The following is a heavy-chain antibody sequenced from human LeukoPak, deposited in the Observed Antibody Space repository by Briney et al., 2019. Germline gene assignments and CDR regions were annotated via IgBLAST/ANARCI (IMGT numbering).Heavy chain of an antibody. CDR3: ARTAARRFDY. CDR2: ISGYNGNT. V-gene: IGHV1-18*01. D-gene: IGHD6-6*01. CDR1: DDTFRNFG. Sequence: ASVKVSCKTSDDTFRNFGISWVRQAPGQGLEWMGWISGYNGNTNYAQKFQGRVTMTTDTSTSTVYMELRSLRSDDTAVYYCARTAARRFDYWGQGTLVTVSS. J-gene: IGHJ4*02.